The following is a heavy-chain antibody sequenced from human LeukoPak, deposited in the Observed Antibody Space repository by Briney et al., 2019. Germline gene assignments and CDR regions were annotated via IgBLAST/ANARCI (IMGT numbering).Heavy chain of an antibody. CDR3: ARDTPYYDFWSGPGPTFDY. D-gene: IGHD3-3*01. CDR1: GGTFSSYA. J-gene: IGHJ4*02. V-gene: IGHV1-69*04. Sequence: GASVEVSCKASGGTFSSYAISWVRQAPGQGLEWMGRIIPILGIANYAQKFQGRVTITADKSTSTAYVELSSLRSEDTAVYYCARDTPYYDFWSGPGPTFDYWGQGTLVTVSS. CDR2: IIPILGIA.